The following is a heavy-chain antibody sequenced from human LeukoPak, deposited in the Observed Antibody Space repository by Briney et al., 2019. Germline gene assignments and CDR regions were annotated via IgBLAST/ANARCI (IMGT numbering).Heavy chain of an antibody. D-gene: IGHD4-23*01. CDR1: GDSISSSNW. J-gene: IGHJ4*02. Sequence: SETLSLTCAVSGDSISSSNWWSWVRQPPGKGLEWIGEIYHSGGTNYNPSLKSRVTISVDKSKSQFSLELSSVTAADTAMYYCARKAYGGDRTFDYWGQGTLVTVSS. CDR2: IYHSGGT. CDR3: ARKAYGGDRTFDY. V-gene: IGHV4-4*02.